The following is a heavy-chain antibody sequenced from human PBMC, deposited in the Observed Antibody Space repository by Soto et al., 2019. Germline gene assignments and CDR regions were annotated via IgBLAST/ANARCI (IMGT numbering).Heavy chain of an antibody. CDR1: GVSMSNYY. D-gene: IGHD6-13*01. V-gene: IGHV4-59*08. CDR2: IYYSGST. J-gene: IGHJ3*02. Sequence: QVQLQESGPGLVKPSETLSLTCTVSGVSMSNYYWSWIRQPPGKGLEWIGYIYYSGSTYYNPSLGGRLTISVDTSKNQFSLKLSSVTAADTAAYYCARHWRGSSWYPGAFDIWGQGTGVTVSS. CDR3: ARHWRGSSWYPGAFDI.